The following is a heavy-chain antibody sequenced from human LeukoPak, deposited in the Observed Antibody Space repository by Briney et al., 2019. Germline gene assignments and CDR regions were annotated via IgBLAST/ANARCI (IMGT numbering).Heavy chain of an antibody. D-gene: IGHD5-12*01. Sequence: SETLSLTCAVYGGSVNGYYWTWIRQPPGKGLEWIGEINPSVNSNDNSSLKSRVTISVDTSKNQFSLKVGSVTAADTAVYYCARGRFSASGLEDYWYFDLWGRGTLVTVSS. V-gene: IGHV4-34*01. CDR1: GGSVNGYY. CDR3: ARGRFSASGLEDYWYFDL. J-gene: IGHJ2*01. CDR2: INPSVNS.